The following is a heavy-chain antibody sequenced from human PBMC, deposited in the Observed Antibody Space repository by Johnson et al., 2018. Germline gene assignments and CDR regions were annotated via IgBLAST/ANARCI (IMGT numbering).Heavy chain of an antibody. CDR1: GFTFTMYA. CDR3: TSDRGTDYGDFGDFQH. V-gene: IGHV3-23*04. D-gene: IGHD4-17*01. Sequence: VQLVQSGGGVVQPGRSXRLSCAASGFTFTMYAMHWVRQTPGKGLEWVSGVSRRGDSTYYADFARGRFTVSRDNSNSTLSLQMNSLKTEDTAVYYCTSDRGTDYGDFGDFQHWGQGTLVTVSS. J-gene: IGHJ1*01. CDR2: VSRRGDST.